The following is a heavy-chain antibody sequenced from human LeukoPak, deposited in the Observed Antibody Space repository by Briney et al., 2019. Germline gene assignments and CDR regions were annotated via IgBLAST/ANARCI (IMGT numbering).Heavy chain of an antibody. CDR1: GGSIITHY. Sequence: SETLSLTCSIAGGSIITHYCSWIRQPPGKGLEWVGYIYHTGINKSNPSLKSRVTISVDTSKKQFSLKLSSVTAADTAVYYCARTAYSSGYFPNWFDSWGQGTLVTVSS. CDR2: IYHTGIN. D-gene: IGHD3-22*01. CDR3: ARTAYSSGYFPNWFDS. J-gene: IGHJ5*01. V-gene: IGHV4-59*03.